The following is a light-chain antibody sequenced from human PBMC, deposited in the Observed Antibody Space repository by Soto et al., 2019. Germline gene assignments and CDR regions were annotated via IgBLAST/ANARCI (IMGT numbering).Light chain of an antibody. CDR1: QSVSSY. CDR2: DAS. Sequence: EIVLTQSPATLSLSPGERATLSCRASQSVSSYLAWYQQKPGQAPMLLIYDASNRATGIPATFRRSGSATDITLTITSLEPEDFAVYYYQQRNNWPRITFGQGTQLEI. V-gene: IGKV3-11*01. J-gene: IGKJ5*01. CDR3: QQRNNWPRIT.